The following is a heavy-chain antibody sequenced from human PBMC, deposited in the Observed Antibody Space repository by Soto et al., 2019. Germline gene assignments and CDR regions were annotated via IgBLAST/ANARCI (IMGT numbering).Heavy chain of an antibody. CDR2: MNPSTGNT. Sequence: ASVKVSCKASGYTFTSCDIHWVRQAPGQGLEWMGWMNPSTGNTGFAQKFQGRVTMTRNTAISTAYMELRSLTSEDTAVYYCARRKERSGPHYFDSWGQGTLATVSS. J-gene: IGHJ4*02. V-gene: IGHV1-8*01. CDR3: ARRKERSGPHYFDS. CDR1: GYTFTSCD.